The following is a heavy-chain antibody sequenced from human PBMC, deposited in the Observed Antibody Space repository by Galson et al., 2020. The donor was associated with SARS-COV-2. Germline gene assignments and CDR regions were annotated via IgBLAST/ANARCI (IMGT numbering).Heavy chain of an antibody. J-gene: IGHJ4*02. V-gene: IGHV3-33*01. CDR2: IWYDGSNK. Sequence: GESLKISCAASGFTFSSYGMHWVRQAPGKGLEWVAVIWYDGSNKYYADSVKGRFTISRDNSKNTLYLQMNSLRAEDTAVYYCARDHRPPGDYWGQGTLVTVSS. CDR1: GFTFSSYG. D-gene: IGHD6-6*01. CDR3: ARDHRPPGDY.